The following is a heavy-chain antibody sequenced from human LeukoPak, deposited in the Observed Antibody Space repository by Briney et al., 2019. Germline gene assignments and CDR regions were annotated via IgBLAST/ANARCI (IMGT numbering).Heavy chain of an antibody. CDR1: GGSFSGYY. D-gene: IGHD4-17*01. Sequence: SETLSLTCAVYGGSFSGYYWSWIRQPPGKGLEWIGEINHSGSTNYNPSLKSRVTISVDTSKNQFSLKLSSVTAADTAVYYCAREDYGVDVDYWGQGTLVTVSS. V-gene: IGHV4-34*01. CDR2: INHSGST. J-gene: IGHJ4*02. CDR3: AREDYGVDVDY.